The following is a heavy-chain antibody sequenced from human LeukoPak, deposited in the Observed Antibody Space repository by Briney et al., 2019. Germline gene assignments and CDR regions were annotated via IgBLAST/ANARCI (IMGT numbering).Heavy chain of an antibody. V-gene: IGHV3-66*03. CDR1: GFTVSSYH. Sequence: PGGCLRLSCAASGFTVSSYHINWVRQAPGKGLEWVSILYSNGTAYYADSVKGRFTISTDNSKNTLYLQMNSLRGDDTAVYYCAGEDPIVYWGQGTLVTVSS. CDR2: LYSNGTA. D-gene: IGHD3-16*02. J-gene: IGHJ4*02. CDR3: AGEDPIVY.